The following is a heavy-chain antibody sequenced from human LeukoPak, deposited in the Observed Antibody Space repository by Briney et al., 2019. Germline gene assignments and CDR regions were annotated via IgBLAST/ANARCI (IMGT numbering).Heavy chain of an antibody. CDR3: ARETGPGWYGIDY. CDR2: IYYSGST. J-gene: IGHJ4*02. V-gene: IGHV4-59*01. CDR1: GGSISSYY. D-gene: IGHD6-19*01. Sequence: SETLSLTCTVSGGSISSYYWSWIRQPPGKGLEWIGYIYYSGSTNYNRSLKSRVTISVDTSKNQFSLKLSSVTAADTAVYYCARETGPGWYGIDYWGQGTLVTVSS.